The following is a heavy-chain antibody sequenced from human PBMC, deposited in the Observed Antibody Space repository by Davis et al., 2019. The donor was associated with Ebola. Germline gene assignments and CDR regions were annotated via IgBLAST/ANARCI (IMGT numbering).Heavy chain of an antibody. CDR1: GFTFSRYA. V-gene: IGHV3-30-3*01. Sequence: GESLKISCAASGFTFSRYAMHWVRQAPGKGLEWVSVISYDGSNKYYADSVKGRFTISRDNSKNTLYLQMNSLRAEDTATYYCARYCHYPDCSYFDCWGQGTVVAVSS. D-gene: IGHD3-16*01. CDR3: ARYCHYPDCSYFDC. J-gene: IGHJ4*02. CDR2: ISYDGSNK.